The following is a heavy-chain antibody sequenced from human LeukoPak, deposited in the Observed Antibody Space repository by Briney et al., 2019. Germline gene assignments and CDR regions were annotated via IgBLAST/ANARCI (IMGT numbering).Heavy chain of an antibody. CDR1: GFTFSSYA. CDR3: AKDHHYDFWSGYYHWFDP. Sequence: GSLRLSCAASGFTFSSYAMSWVRQAPGKGLEWVSAISGSGGSTYYADSVKGRFTISRDNSKNTLYLQMNSLRAEDTAVYYCAKDHHYDFWSGYYHWFDPWGQGTLVTVSS. CDR2: ISGSGGST. J-gene: IGHJ5*02. D-gene: IGHD3-3*01. V-gene: IGHV3-23*01.